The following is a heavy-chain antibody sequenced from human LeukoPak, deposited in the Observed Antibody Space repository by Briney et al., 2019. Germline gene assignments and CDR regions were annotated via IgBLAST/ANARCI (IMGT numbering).Heavy chain of an antibody. CDR1: GYTLTELS. V-gene: IGHV1-24*01. D-gene: IGHD2-2*01. CDR3: ATSTYCSSTSCYALSSGDYMDV. Sequence: VASVKVSCKVSGYTLTELSMHWVRQAPGKGLEWMGGFDPEDGETNYAQKFQGRVTMTEDTSTDTAYMELSSLRSEDTAVYYCATSTYCSSTSCYALSSGDYMDVWGKGTTVTVSS. CDR2: FDPEDGET. J-gene: IGHJ6*03.